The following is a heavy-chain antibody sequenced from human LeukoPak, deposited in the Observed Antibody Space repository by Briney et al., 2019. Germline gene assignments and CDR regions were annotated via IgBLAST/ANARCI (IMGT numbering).Heavy chain of an antibody. CDR2: IIPILGIA. CDR1: GGTFSSYT. J-gene: IGHJ6*02. D-gene: IGHD4-23*01. Sequence: SVKVSCKASGGTFSSYTISWVRQAPGQGLEWMGRIIPILGIANYAQKFQGRVTITADKSTSTAYMELSSLRSEDTAVYYCARLTVEGYYYYGMDVWGQGTTVTVSS. CDR3: ARLTVEGYYYYGMDV. V-gene: IGHV1-69*02.